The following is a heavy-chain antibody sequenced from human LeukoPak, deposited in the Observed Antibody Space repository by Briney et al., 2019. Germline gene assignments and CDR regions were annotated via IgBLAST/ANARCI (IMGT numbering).Heavy chain of an antibody. CDR3: ARRNYDSSNYYSNFDY. Sequence: PGGSLRLSCAASGFTFNTYAMSWVRQAPGKGLEWVSAISGSGGSTYYADSVKGRFTISRDNSKNTLYLQMNSLRAEDTAVYYCARRNYDSSNYYSNFDYWGQGTLVTVSS. CDR1: GFTFNTYA. D-gene: IGHD3-22*01. CDR2: ISGSGGST. J-gene: IGHJ4*02. V-gene: IGHV3-23*01.